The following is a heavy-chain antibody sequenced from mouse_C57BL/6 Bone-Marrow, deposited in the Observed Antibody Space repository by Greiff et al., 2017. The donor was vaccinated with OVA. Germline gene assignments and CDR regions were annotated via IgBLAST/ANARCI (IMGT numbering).Heavy chain of an antibody. Sequence: VQLQQPGAELVMPGASVKLSCKASGYTFTSYWMHWVKQRPGQGLEWIGEIDPSDSYTNYNQKFKGKSTLTVDKSSSTAYMQLSSLTSEDSAVYYCARSVISDFDVWGTGTTVTVSS. CDR3: ARSVISDFDV. D-gene: IGHD1-1*01. J-gene: IGHJ1*03. V-gene: IGHV1-69*01. CDR1: GYTFTSYW. CDR2: IDPSDSYT.